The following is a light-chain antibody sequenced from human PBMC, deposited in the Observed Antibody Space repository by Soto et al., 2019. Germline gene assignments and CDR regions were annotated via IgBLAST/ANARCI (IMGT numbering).Light chain of an antibody. J-gene: IGKJ1*01. CDR1: QSVSSY. CDR3: QQRSNWLWT. V-gene: IGKV3-11*01. Sequence: EIVLTQSPATLSLSPGERATLSCRASQSVSSYLGWYQQKPGQAPRLLIFDASNRATDIPARFSGTGSGTDFTLIISSLEPEDFAVYYCQQRSNWLWTFGQGTKVEIK. CDR2: DAS.